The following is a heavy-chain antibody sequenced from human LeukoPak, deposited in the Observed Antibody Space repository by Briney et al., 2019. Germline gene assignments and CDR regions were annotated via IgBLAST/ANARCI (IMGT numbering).Heavy chain of an antibody. CDR3: ASGVWSGYYGKYYFDY. D-gene: IGHD3-3*01. J-gene: IGHJ4*02. V-gene: IGHV1-46*01. Sequence: GASVKVSCKASGYTFTSYYMHWVRQAPGQGLEWMGIINPSGGSTSYAQKFQGRVTMTRDTSTSTAYMELRSLRSDDTAVYYCASGVWSGYYGKYYFDYWGQGTLVTVSS. CDR1: GYTFTSYY. CDR2: INPSGGST.